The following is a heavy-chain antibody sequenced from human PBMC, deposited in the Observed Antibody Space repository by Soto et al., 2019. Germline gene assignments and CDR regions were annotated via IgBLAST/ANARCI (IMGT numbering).Heavy chain of an antibody. CDR3: AKETYGGNDGSAFDI. J-gene: IGHJ3*02. D-gene: IGHD4-17*01. Sequence: GGSLRLSCAASGFTFSSYGMHWARQAPGKGLEWVAVISYDGSNKYYADSVKGRFTISRDNSKNTLYLQMNSLRAEDTAVYYCAKETYGGNDGSAFDIWGQGTMVTVSS. CDR2: ISYDGSNK. V-gene: IGHV3-30*18. CDR1: GFTFSSYG.